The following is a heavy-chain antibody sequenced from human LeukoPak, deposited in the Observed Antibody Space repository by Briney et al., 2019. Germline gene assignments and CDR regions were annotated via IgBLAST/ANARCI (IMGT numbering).Heavy chain of an antibody. CDR2: IRSEEYGGTP. V-gene: IGHV3-49*04. Sequence: PGRSLRLSCRGSGFPFGDYAVTWVRQAPGKGLQWVGFIRSEEYGGTPDYATSVKGRFTISREYSESIAYLQMNSLRTEDTAVYYCTRALSGWTGYSDFWGQGTLVTVSS. J-gene: IGHJ4*02. CDR1: GFPFGDYA. CDR3: TRALSGWTGYSDF. D-gene: IGHD6-19*01.